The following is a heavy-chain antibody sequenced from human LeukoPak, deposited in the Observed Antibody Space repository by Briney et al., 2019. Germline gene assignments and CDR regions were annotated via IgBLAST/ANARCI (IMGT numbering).Heavy chain of an antibody. CDR2: ISYSGST. D-gene: IGHD3-10*01. CDR1: GGSISSYY. V-gene: IGHV4-59*12. Sequence: SETLSLTCTGSGGSISSYYWCWIRQPPGKGLEWIGYISYSGSTNYNPSLKSRVTVSVDTSKNQYSLKLSSVTAADTAVYYCAVEPIYFGSGRFDCWGQGNVVSVFS. CDR3: AVEPIYFGSGRFDC. J-gene: IGHJ4*02.